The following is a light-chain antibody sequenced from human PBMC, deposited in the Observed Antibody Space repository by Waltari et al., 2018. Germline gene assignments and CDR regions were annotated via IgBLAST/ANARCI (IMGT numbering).Light chain of an antibody. V-gene: IGKV3-15*01. CDR2: GAS. CDR3: QQYNDWPHT. Sequence: ETLMTQSPATLSVSLGNRATLSCRASQGVGSNLAWYLQRPGQPPRLLIYGASTRATGVPASFSGSGSGTELTLTVSSLQSEDFGIYYCQQYNDWPHTFGPGTKVDIK. J-gene: IGKJ3*01. CDR1: QGVGSN.